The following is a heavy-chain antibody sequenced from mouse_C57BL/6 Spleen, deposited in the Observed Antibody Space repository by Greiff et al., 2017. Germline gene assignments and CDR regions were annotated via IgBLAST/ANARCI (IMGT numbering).Heavy chain of an antibody. V-gene: IGHV1-52*01. Sequence: VKLQQPGAELVKPGASVKLSCKASGYTFTSYWMHWVKQRPIQGLEWIGNIDPSDSETHSNQKFKDKATLTVDKSSSTAYMQLSSLTSEDSAVYYCARQGSNYYYAMDYWGQGTSVTVSS. J-gene: IGHJ4*01. CDR2: IDPSDSET. CDR1: GYTFTSYW. CDR3: ARQGSNYYYAMDY. D-gene: IGHD2-5*01.